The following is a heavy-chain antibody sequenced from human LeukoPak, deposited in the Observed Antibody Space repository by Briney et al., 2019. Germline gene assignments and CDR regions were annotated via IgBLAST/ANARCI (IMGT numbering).Heavy chain of an antibody. CDR1: GCSISSYY. J-gene: IGHJ4*02. V-gene: IGHV4-4*07. CDR3: ARGGRYGSGSYVDY. CDR2: IYTSGST. Sequence: SETLSLTCTGSGCSISSYYWSWIRHPPGKGRKGMGRIYTSGSTNYNPSLKSRVTMSVDTSKNQFSLKLSSVTAAGTAVYYCARGGRYGSGSYVDYWGQGTLVTVSS. D-gene: IGHD3-10*01.